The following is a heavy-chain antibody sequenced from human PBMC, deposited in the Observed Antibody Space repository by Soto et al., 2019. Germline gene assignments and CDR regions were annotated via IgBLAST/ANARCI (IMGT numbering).Heavy chain of an antibody. J-gene: IGHJ5*02. V-gene: IGHV3-53*01. CDR3: ARCRVDFGFDP. CDR2: IYSGGST. Sequence: GWSLRLSCAASGFTVSSNYMSWVRHAPGKGLEWVSVIYSGGSTYYADSVKGRFTISRDNSKNTLYLQMNSLRAEDTAVYYCARCRVDFGFDPWGQGTLVTVSS. D-gene: IGHD2-15*01. CDR1: GFTVSSNY.